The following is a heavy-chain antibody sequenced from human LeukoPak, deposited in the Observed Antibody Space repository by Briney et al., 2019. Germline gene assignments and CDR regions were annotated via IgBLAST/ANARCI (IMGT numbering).Heavy chain of an antibody. CDR1: GGSISSSSYY. CDR3: ARNQLAARPEPYYFDY. J-gene: IGHJ4*02. Sequence: SETLSLTCTVSGGSISSSSYYWGWIRQPPGKGLEWIGSIYYSGSTYYNPYLKSRVTISVDTSKNQFSLKLSSVTAADTAVYYCARNQLAARPEPYYFDYWGQGTLVTVSS. D-gene: IGHD6-6*01. CDR2: IYYSGST. V-gene: IGHV4-39*01.